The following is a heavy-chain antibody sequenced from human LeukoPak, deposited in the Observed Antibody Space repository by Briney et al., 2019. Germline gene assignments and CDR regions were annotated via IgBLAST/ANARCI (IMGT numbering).Heavy chain of an antibody. CDR1: GGSISSGGYS. Sequence: SETLSPTCAVSGGSISSGGYSWSWIRQPPGKGLEWIGYIYHSGSTYYNPSLKSRVTISVDRSKNQFSLKLSSVTAADTAVYYCARLIVVVPAANNWFDPWGQGTLVTVSS. J-gene: IGHJ5*02. D-gene: IGHD2-2*01. V-gene: IGHV4-30-2*01. CDR3: ARLIVVVPAANNWFDP. CDR2: IYHSGST.